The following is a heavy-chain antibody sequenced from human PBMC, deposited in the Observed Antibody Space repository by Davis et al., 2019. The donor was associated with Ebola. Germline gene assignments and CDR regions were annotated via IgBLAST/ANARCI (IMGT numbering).Heavy chain of an antibody. CDR3: ATSFWNAYSSY. V-gene: IGHV3-7*03. CDR1: GFSFSSYW. J-gene: IGHJ4*02. CDR2: IKQDGSEK. Sequence: GGSLRLSCAASGFSFSSYWMSWVRQAPGKGLEWVANIKQDGSEKFYVDSVKGRFTMSRDNAKNSLHLQMNSLRVEDTAVYYCATSFWNAYSSYWGQGTLVTVSS. D-gene: IGHD3-3*01.